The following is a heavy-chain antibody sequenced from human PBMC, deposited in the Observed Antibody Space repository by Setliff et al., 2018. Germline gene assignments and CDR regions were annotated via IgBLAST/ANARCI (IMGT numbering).Heavy chain of an antibody. V-gene: IGHV4-4*02. CDR3: ARQLRRPVVVVTASPFDA. Sequence: LSLPFPFSFSSINILSWWSWVRQPPGKGLSFLFSLSPDGNDKYTPSVHYNPSLKSRVTISIDSSRGRFSLRVPDMTAADTGMYYCARQLRRPVVVVTASPFDAWTQGTMVTV. CDR2: LSPDGND. J-gene: IGHJ3*01. CDR1: FSSINILSW. D-gene: IGHD2-21*02.